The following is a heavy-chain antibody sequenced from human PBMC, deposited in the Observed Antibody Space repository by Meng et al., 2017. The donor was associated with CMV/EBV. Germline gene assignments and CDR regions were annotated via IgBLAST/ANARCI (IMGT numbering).Heavy chain of an antibody. V-gene: IGHV4-34*01. D-gene: IGHD3-9*01. Sequence: SCAVYGGSFSGYYWSWIRQPPGKGLEWIGEINHSGSTNYNPSLKSRVTISVDTSKNQFSLKLSSVTAADTAVYYCARVSGYFDWLLYENWFDPWGQGTLVTVSS. CDR3: ARVSGYFDWLLYENWFDP. CDR1: GGSFSGYY. CDR2: INHSGST. J-gene: IGHJ5*02.